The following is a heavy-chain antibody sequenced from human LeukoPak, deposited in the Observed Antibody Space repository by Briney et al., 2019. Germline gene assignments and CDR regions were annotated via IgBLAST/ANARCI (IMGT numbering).Heavy chain of an antibody. D-gene: IGHD6-13*01. J-gene: IGHJ4*02. CDR1: GYTFTSYG. CDR2: ISAYNGNT. CDR3: ARDRPTPGSNRFDY. Sequence: ASVKVSCNASGYTFTSYGISWVRQAPGQGLEWMGWISAYNGNTNYAQKLQGRVTMTTDTSTSTAYMELRSLRSDDTAVYYCARDRPTPGSNRFDYWGQGTLVTVSS. V-gene: IGHV1-18*01.